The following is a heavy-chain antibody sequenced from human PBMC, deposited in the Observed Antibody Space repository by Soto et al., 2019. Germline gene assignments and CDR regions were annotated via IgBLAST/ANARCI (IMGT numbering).Heavy chain of an antibody. J-gene: IGHJ4*02. D-gene: IGHD5-18*01. V-gene: IGHV5-51*01. CDR2: IYPGDSDT. Sequence: GESLKISCQGSVNSFTTYWIAWVRQMPGKGLEWMGIIYPGDSDTRYSPSFQGQVTISADKSISTAYLQWSSLKASDTAFYYCARQGYSYGYDYWGQGTQVTVSS. CDR1: VNSFTTYW. CDR3: ARQGYSYGYDY.